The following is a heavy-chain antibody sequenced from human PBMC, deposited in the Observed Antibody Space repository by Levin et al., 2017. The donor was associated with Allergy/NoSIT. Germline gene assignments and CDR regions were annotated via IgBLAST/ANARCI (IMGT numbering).Heavy chain of an antibody. CDR3: ARRGTRDYYYYMDV. CDR1: GYSFTSYW. Sequence: NVSCQGSGYSFTSYWIGWVRQMPGKGLEWMGIIYPGDSDTRYSPSFQGQVTISADKSISTAYLQWSSLKASDTAIYYCARRGTRDYYYYMDVWGKGSTVTVSS. CDR2: IYPGDSDT. V-gene: IGHV5-51*01. J-gene: IGHJ6*03. D-gene: IGHD1-1*01.